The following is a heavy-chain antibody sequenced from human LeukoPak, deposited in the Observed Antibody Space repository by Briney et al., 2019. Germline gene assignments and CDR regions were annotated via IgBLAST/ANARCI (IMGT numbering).Heavy chain of an antibody. CDR2: ITTDETT. J-gene: IGHJ4*02. V-gene: IGHV3-74*01. D-gene: IGHD1/OR15-1a*01. Sequence: GGSLRLSCAASGFPFSVAWMHWFRQVPGKGLMWVSRITTDETTTYADSVRGRFTISRDNAKNTVYLQMNSLRVEDTAVYYCAKDWFATTDYWGQGILVTVSS. CDR3: AKDWFATTDY. CDR1: GFPFSVAW.